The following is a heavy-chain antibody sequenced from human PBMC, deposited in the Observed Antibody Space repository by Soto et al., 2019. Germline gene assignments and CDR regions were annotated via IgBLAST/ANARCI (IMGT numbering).Heavy chain of an antibody. CDR1: GFTFGSYA. D-gene: IGHD2-21*02. J-gene: IGHJ4*02. CDR3: AKDAVAGDGLWLMDH. V-gene: IGHV3-23*01. CDR2: LYGNSGGI. Sequence: EMQLLESGGGLVQPGGSLTLSCAASGFTFGSYAMTWVRQAPGKGLESVAGLYGNSGGIQYADSVRGRFTIFRDNSNNIVFLHMRSLRVEDTAVYFCAKDAVAGDGLWLMDHWGQGTLVTVSS.